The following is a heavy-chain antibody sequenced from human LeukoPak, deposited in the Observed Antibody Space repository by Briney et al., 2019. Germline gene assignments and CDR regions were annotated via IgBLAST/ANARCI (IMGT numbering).Heavy chain of an antibody. Sequence: GGSLRLSCVASRFTLNSYAMSWVRQAPGKGLEGVSTIVDDNTYYADSVKGRFTISRDDLQNTLFLQMTSLRVEDTALYFCARDMIPGNGVFDSFEIWGRGTMVTVSS. CDR3: ARDMIPGNGVFDSFEI. CDR2: IVDDNT. CDR1: RFTLNSYA. V-gene: IGHV3-23*01. D-gene: IGHD3-22*01. J-gene: IGHJ3*02.